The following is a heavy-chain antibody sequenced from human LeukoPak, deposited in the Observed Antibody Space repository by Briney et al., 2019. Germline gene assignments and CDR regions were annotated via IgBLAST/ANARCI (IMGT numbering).Heavy chain of an antibody. CDR2: ISGDGGST. Sequence: PGGSLRLSCAASGFTFHDYAMHWVRQAPGKGLEWVSLISGDGGSTYYADSVKGRFTISRVNAKNSLSLQMSSLRAEDTAVYFCARAGGSYNIIKWFDPWGQGTLVTVSS. CDR1: GFTFHDYA. CDR3: ARAGGSYNIIKWFDP. D-gene: IGHD3-10*01. V-gene: IGHV3-43*02. J-gene: IGHJ5*02.